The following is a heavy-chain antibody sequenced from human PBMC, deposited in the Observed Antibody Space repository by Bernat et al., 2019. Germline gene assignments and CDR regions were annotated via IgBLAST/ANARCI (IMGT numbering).Heavy chain of an antibody. Sequence: QVQLVQSGAEVKKPGSSVKVSCKASGGTFSSYAISWVRQAPGQGIEWMGGIIPIFGTANYAQKFQCRVTITADKTTSTAYMVLSSLRSEDTAVYYCASMYGSSWYRAEYWGQGTLVTVSS. J-gene: IGHJ4*02. CDR2: IIPIFGTA. V-gene: IGHV1-69*06. CDR1: GGTFSSYA. CDR3: ASMYGSSWYRAEY. D-gene: IGHD6-13*01.